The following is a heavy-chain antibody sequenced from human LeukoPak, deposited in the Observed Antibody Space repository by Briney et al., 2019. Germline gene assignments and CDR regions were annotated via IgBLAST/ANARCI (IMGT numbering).Heavy chain of an antibody. J-gene: IGHJ5*02. CDR3: ARATMIVASRWFDP. CDR2: NYYSGST. Sequence: SETLSLTCTVSGGSISSSSYYWGWIRQPPGKGLEWIGSNYYSGSTYYNPSLKSRVTISVDTSKNQFSLKLSSVTAADTAVYYCARATMIVASRWFDPWGQGTLVTVSS. V-gene: IGHV4-39*07. D-gene: IGHD3-22*01. CDR1: GGSISSSSYY.